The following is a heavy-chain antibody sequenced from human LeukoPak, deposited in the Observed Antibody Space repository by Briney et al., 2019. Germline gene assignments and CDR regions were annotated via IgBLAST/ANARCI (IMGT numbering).Heavy chain of an antibody. Sequence: SVKVSCKASGGTFSSYAISWVRQAPGQGLEWMGGIIPIFGTANYAQKFQGRVTITADESTSTAYMELSSLRSEDTAVYYCARDDYGGNRLDFDYWGQGTLVTVSS. CDR1: GGTFSSYA. CDR3: ARDDYGGNRLDFDY. J-gene: IGHJ4*02. V-gene: IGHV1-69*01. CDR2: IIPIFGTA. D-gene: IGHD4-23*01.